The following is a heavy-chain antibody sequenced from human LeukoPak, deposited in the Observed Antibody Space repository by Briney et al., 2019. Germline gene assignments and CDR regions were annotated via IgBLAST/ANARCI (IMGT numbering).Heavy chain of an antibody. Sequence: GGSLRLSCAASGFTFSSYGMSWVRQAPGKGLEWVSAISGSGGSTYYADSVKGRFTISRDNSKNTLYLQMNSLRAEDTAVYYCAKVLPGRGIAVAGRGAFDIWGQGTMVTVSS. J-gene: IGHJ3*02. D-gene: IGHD6-19*01. CDR2: ISGSGGST. V-gene: IGHV3-23*01. CDR1: GFTFSSYG. CDR3: AKVLPGRGIAVAGRGAFDI.